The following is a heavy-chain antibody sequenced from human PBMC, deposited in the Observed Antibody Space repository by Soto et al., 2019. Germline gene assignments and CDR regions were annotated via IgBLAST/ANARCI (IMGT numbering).Heavy chain of an antibody. Sequence: TLSLTCTVTGPSISNGDYPWSWIRQPPGKGLEWIGYIYNSGSTYYNPSLRSRLTISIATSKNQFSLKLKSVTAADTAVYYCAREGGYDAPHSYWGQGTLVTVSS. CDR2: IYNSGST. CDR1: GPSISNGDYP. J-gene: IGHJ4*02. D-gene: IGHD5-12*01. CDR3: AREGGYDAPHSY. V-gene: IGHV4-30-4*01.